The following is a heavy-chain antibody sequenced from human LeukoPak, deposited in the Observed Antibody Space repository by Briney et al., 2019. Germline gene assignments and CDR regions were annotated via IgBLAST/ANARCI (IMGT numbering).Heavy chain of an antibody. CDR3: ARGGYSSSGYHFDY. Sequence: SCKASGYTFTSYGISWVRQAPGKGLEWVSVIYSGGTTNYADSVKGRFTISRDNSKNTLFLQMNSLRAEDTAVYYCARGGYSSSGYHFDYWGQGTLVTVSS. V-gene: IGHV3-53*01. D-gene: IGHD6-13*01. CDR1: GYTFTSYG. J-gene: IGHJ4*02. CDR2: IYSGGTT.